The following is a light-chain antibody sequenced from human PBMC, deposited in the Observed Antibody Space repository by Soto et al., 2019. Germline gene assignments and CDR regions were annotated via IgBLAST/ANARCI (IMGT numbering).Light chain of an antibody. V-gene: IGKV3-15*01. CDR2: GAS. J-gene: IGKJ1*01. CDR1: QSVSNN. CDR3: QQYNDWWT. Sequence: EIVMTQSPATLSVSPGESATLSCRASQSVSNNLTWYQQKPGQPPRLLIYGASTRATGVPGRFSGSGSGTEFTLTISSLQSEDFAVYYCQQYNDWWTFGQGTKVDIX.